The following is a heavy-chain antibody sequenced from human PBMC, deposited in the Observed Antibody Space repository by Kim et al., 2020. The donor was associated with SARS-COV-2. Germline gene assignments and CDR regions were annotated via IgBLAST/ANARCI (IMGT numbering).Heavy chain of an antibody. V-gene: IGHV3-30*18. CDR1: GFTFSSYG. D-gene: IGHD2-2*01. Sequence: GGSLRLSCAASGFTFSSYGMHWVRQTPGRGLEWVAIISNDGSSKYYADSVKGRFSISRDNSGNVLYLQMNSLTPEDTAMSYCAKDLQVRRVALAGLD. CDR2: ISNDGSSK. CDR3: AKDLQVRRVALAGLD. J-gene: IGHJ4*01.